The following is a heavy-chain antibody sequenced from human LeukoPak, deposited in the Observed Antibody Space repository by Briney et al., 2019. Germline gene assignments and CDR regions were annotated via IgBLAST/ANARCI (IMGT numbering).Heavy chain of an antibody. V-gene: IGHV1-2*02. CDR3: ARTERIAVAGTSDY. J-gene: IGHJ4*02. Sequence: ASVKVSCKASGYTFTGYYMHWVRQAPGQGLEWMGWINPNSGGTNYAQKFQGRVTMTRDTPISTAYMKLSRLRSDDTAVYYCARTERIAVAGTSDYWGQGTLVTVSS. D-gene: IGHD6-19*01. CDR1: GYTFTGYY. CDR2: INPNSGGT.